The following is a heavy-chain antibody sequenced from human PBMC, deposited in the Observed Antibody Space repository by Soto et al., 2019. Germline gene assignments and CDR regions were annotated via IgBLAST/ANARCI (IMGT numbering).Heavy chain of an antibody. J-gene: IGHJ6*02. CDR1: GGSISSSSYY. CDR3: ERHSSAYMDYYGMDV. V-gene: IGHV4-39*01. D-gene: IGHD2-21*01. CDR2: IYYSGST. Sequence: PSETLSLTCTVSGGSISSSSYYWGWIRQPPGKGLEWIGSIYYSGSTYYNPSLKSRVTISVDTSKNQFSLKLSSVTAADTAVYYCERHSSAYMDYYGMDVCGQGPTVTVSS.